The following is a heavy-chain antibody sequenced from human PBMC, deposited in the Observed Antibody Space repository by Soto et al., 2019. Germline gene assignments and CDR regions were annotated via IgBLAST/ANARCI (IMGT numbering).Heavy chain of an antibody. V-gene: IGHV3-23*01. Sequence: EVQLLESGGGLVQPGGSLRLSCAASGFAFSSYAMSWVRQAPGKGLEWVSIVSGRGGSTYYADSVKGRFTISRDNSKNTLYLQMKSLGAEDTAVYYCAKGHKLSTSCVGVCYYYYYDMDVWGQGTTVTVSS. CDR1: GFAFSSYA. CDR2: VSGRGGST. D-gene: IGHD2-2*01. J-gene: IGHJ6*02. CDR3: AKGHKLSTSCVGVCYYYYYDMDV.